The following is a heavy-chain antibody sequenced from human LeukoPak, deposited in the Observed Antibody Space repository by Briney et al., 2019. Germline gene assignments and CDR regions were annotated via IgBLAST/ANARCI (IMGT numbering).Heavy chain of an antibody. CDR1: GGSFSGYY. CDR2: INHSGST. Sequence: PSETLSLTCAVYGGSFSGYYWSWIRQPPGKGLEWIGEINHSGSTNYNPSLKSRVTISVDTSKNQFSLKLSSVTAADTAVYYCARVRDIVVVPAAYYGTDVWGKGTTVTVSS. J-gene: IGHJ6*04. D-gene: IGHD2-2*01. V-gene: IGHV4-34*01. CDR3: ARVRDIVVVPAAYYGTDV.